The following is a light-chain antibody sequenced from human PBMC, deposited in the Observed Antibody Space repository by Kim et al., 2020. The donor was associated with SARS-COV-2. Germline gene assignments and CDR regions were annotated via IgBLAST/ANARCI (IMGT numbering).Light chain of an antibody. CDR2: EDD. V-gene: IGLV6-57*01. CDR3: QSYDAAGYV. CDR1: SGSIANNY. Sequence: NFMLTQSHSVSESPGKTVTISCTRSSGSIANNYVQWYQQRPGSSPSTVIYEDDQRPSGVPDRFSGSIDSSSNSASLTISGLKTEDEADYFCQSYDAAGYVFGTGTKVTVL. J-gene: IGLJ1*01.